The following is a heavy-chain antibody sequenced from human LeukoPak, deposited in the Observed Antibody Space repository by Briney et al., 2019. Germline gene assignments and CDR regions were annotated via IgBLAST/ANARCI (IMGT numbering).Heavy chain of an antibody. J-gene: IGHJ4*02. D-gene: IGHD4/OR15-4a*01. Sequence: PGGSLRLSCATSGFRFSDYGMHWVRQSPGKGLEWVAFIRYDGGEKVYPDSVKGRFTISRDNSRNTLYLQINTLRPEDTALYYCAKGKDYHVEYWGQGTLVTVSS. CDR3: AKGKDYHVEY. CDR2: IRYDGGEK. V-gene: IGHV3-30*02. CDR1: GFRFSDYG.